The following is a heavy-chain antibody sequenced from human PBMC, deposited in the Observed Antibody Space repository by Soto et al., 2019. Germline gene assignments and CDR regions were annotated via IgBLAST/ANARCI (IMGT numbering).Heavy chain of an antibody. CDR3: ARDLESFDAFDI. CDR1: GFTFSSYS. V-gene: IGHV3-48*01. CDR2: ISSSSTI. J-gene: IGHJ3*02. Sequence: EVQLVESGGGLVQPGGSLRLSCAASGFTFSSYSMNWVRQAPGKGLEWVSYISSSSTIYYADSVKGRFTISRDNAKNSLYLQMNSLRAEDTAVYYCARDLESFDAFDIWGQGTMVTVSS.